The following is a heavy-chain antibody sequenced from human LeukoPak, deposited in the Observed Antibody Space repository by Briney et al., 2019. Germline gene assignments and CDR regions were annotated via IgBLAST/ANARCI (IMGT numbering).Heavy chain of an antibody. Sequence: GGSLRLPCAASGFTLSSSGMHWVRQAPGKGLDWVAVISYDGSNKYYADSVKGRFTISRDNSKNTLYLQMNSLRAEDTAVYYCAKVRYFGPSAFDIWGQGTMVTVSS. CDR1: GFTLSSSG. J-gene: IGHJ3*02. CDR3: AKVRYFGPSAFDI. D-gene: IGHD3-9*01. V-gene: IGHV3-30*18. CDR2: ISYDGSNK.